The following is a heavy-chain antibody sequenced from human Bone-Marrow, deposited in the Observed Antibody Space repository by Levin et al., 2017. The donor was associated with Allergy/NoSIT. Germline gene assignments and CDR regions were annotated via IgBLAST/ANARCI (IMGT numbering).Heavy chain of an antibody. CDR2: INSDGSDI. J-gene: IGHJ4*02. V-gene: IGHV3-74*01. D-gene: IGHD3-22*01. CDR1: GFIFSSYW. CDR3: ARDSHYERSVNGDY. Sequence: SCAASGFIFSSYWMHWVRQAPGKGLVWVSRINSDGSDISYADSVKGRFTISRDNAKNTLYLQMNSLRAEDTAVYYCARDSHYERSVNGDYWGQGTLVTVSS.